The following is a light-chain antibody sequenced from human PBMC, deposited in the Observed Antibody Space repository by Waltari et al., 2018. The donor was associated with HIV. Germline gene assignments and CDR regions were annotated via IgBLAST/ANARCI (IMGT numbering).Light chain of an antibody. V-gene: IGKV3-20*01. CDR3: QQYGSSLFT. CDR2: AAS. J-gene: IGKJ3*01. Sequence: EIVLTQSPGTLPLSPGERVTLSCRASQGVPANYVAWYQQKPAQSPRLLIYAASSRASGIPDRFSGCGSGTDFTLTINSLEPEDVAVYFCQQYGSSLFTFGPGTKVDLK. CDR1: QGVPANY.